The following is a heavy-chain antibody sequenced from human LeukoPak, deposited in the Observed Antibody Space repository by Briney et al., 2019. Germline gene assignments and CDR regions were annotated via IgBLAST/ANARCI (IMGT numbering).Heavy chain of an antibody. CDR1: GGSFSGYY. V-gene: IGHV4-34*01. J-gene: IGHJ4*02. CDR2: INHSGST. D-gene: IGHD3-22*01. CDR3: AELDSSGYHFDY. Sequence: SSETLSLTCAVYGGSFSGYYWSWIRQPPGKGLEWIGEINHSGSTNYNPSLKSRVTISVDTSKNQFSLKLSSVTAADTAAYYCAELDSSGYHFDYWGQGTLVTVSS.